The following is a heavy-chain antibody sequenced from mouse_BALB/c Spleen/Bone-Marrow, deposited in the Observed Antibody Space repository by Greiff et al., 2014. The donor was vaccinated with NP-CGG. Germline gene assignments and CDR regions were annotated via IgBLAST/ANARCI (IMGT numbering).Heavy chain of an antibody. CDR2: INPDSSTI. CDR3: ARNGYYGGSAN. D-gene: IGHD2-3*01. Sequence: VQLQQSGGGLVQPGGSLKLSCAASGFDFRRYWMNWVRQAPGKGLEWIGEINPDSSTINYTPSLKDKFFISRDNAKNTLYLQRSKVRSEDTALYYCARNGYYGGSANWGQGTLVTVSA. CDR1: GFDFRRYW. J-gene: IGHJ3*01. V-gene: IGHV4-1*02.